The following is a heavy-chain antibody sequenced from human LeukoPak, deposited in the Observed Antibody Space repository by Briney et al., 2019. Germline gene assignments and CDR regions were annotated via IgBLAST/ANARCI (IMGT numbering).Heavy chain of an antibody. V-gene: IGHV1-3*01. CDR1: GYTFTSYA. CDR3: ARVPLIVVVPAAIRGWFDP. J-gene: IGHJ5*02. CDR2: INAGNGNT. Sequence: SVXXSCKASGYTFTSYAMHWVRQAPGQRLEWMGWINAGNGNTKYSQKFQGRVTITRDTSASTAYMELSSLRSEDTAVYYCARVPLIVVVPAAIRGWFDPWGQGTLVTVSS. D-gene: IGHD2-2*01.